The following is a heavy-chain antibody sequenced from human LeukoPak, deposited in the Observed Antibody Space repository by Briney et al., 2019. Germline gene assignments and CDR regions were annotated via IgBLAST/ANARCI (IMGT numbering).Heavy chain of an antibody. Sequence: SETLSLTCTVSGGSINNGGYYWSWIRQHPGKGLEWIGYIYYSGSSYYNPSLKSRVTISVDTSKNQFSLKLSSVTAADTAVYYCARWLQFSYFDYWGQGTLVTVSS. D-gene: IGHD5-24*01. CDR2: IYYSGSS. V-gene: IGHV4-31*03. CDR1: GGSINNGGYY. J-gene: IGHJ4*02. CDR3: ARWLQFSYFDY.